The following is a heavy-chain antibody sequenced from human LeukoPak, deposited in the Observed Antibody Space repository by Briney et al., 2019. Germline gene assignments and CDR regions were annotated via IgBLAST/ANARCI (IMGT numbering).Heavy chain of an antibody. CDR1: GFTVSSNY. Sequence: PGGSLRLSCAASGFTVSSNYMSWVRQAPGKGLEWLAIISYDGINKYYADSVKGRFTISRDNSKSTLYLEMDSLRAEDTAVYHCAKDLQQWLVRGTSTSAFDNWGQGTLVTVSS. D-gene: IGHD6-19*01. CDR2: ISYDGINK. J-gene: IGHJ4*02. CDR3: AKDLQQWLVRGTSTSAFDN. V-gene: IGHV3-30*18.